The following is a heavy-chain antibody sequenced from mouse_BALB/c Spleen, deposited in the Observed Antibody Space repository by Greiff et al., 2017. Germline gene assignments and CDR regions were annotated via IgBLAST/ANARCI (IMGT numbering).Heavy chain of an antibody. J-gene: IGHJ1*01. D-gene: IGHD3-1*01. V-gene: IGHV5-17*02. CDR2: ISSGSSTI. CDR3: ARSGGAWYFDV. Sequence: VQLKESGGGLVQPGGSRKLSCAASGFTFSSFGMHWVRQAPEKGLEWVAYISSGSSTIYYADTVKGRFTISRDNPKNTLFLQMTSLRSEDTAMYYCARSGGAWYFDVWGAGTTVTVSS. CDR1: GFTFSSFG.